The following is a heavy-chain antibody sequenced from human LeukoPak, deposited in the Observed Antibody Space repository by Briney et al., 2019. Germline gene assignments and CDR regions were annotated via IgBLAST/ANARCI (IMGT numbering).Heavy chain of an antibody. CDR2: IGDSGGNT. Sequence: PGGSLRLSCAASGFTFSNYAMSWVRQAPGRGLEWVATIGDSGGNTYYADSVKGRFTISRDNSKSTLHLQMNSLRDEDTAVYYCASSGSYRFDYWGQGTLVTVSS. CDR1: GFTFSNYA. V-gene: IGHV3-23*01. CDR3: ASSGSYRFDY. D-gene: IGHD1-26*01. J-gene: IGHJ4*02.